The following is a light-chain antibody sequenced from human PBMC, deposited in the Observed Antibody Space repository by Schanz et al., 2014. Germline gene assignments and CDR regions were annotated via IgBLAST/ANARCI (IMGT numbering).Light chain of an antibody. CDR2: DVS. V-gene: IGLV2-14*03. CDR3: AAWDDSLDGWA. J-gene: IGLJ3*02. Sequence: QSALTQPASVSGSPGQSITISCTGTTSDVGGYNYVSWYQQHPGKAPKLMIYDVSNRPSGVSNRFSGSKSGNTASLTISGLQAEDETDYYCAAWDDSLDGWAFGGGTKLTVL. CDR1: TSDVGGYNY.